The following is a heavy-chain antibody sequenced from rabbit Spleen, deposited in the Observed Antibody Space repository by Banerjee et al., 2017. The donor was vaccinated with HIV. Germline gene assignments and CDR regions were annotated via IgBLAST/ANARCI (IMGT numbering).Heavy chain of an antibody. J-gene: IGHJ4*01. CDR3: ARSGYVGWGGDGDLTGNKL. Sequence: EQLEESGGGLVKPEGSLTLTCKASGVSLNDKDVMCWVRQAPGKGLEWIACINIVTGKSVYASWAKGRFIMSRTSSTTVTLQMTSLTAADTATYFCARSGYVGWGGDGDLTGNKLWGPGTLVTVS. CDR2: INIVTGKS. V-gene: IGHV1S45*01. CDR1: GVSLNDKDV. D-gene: IGHD4-1*01.